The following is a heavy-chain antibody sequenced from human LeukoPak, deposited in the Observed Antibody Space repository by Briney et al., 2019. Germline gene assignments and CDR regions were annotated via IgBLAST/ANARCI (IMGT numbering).Heavy chain of an antibody. J-gene: IGHJ4*02. V-gene: IGHV3-48*03. CDR3: ARVADNGWYYFDY. D-gene: IGHD6-19*01. CDR2: ISSSGSTI. CDR1: GFTFSSYE. Sequence: GGSLRLSCAASGFTFSSYEMNWVRQAPGKGLEWVSYISSSGSTIYYADSVKGRFTISRDNAKNSLYLQMNSLRAEDTAVYYCARVADNGWYYFDYRGQGTLVTVSS.